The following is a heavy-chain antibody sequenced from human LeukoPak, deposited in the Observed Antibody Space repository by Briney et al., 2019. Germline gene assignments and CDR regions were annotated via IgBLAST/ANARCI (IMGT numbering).Heavy chain of an antibody. D-gene: IGHD2-2*01. V-gene: IGHV1-69*01. CDR1: GGTFSSYA. CDR2: IIPIFGTA. CDR3: ARSSRYCSSTSCYDSYYYYYMDV. Sequence: SSVKVSCKASGGTFSSYAISWVRQAPGQGLEWTGGIIPIFGTANYAQKFQGRVTITADESTSTAYMELSSLRSEDTAVYYCARSSRYCSSTSCYDSYYYYYMDVWGKGTTVTVSS. J-gene: IGHJ6*03.